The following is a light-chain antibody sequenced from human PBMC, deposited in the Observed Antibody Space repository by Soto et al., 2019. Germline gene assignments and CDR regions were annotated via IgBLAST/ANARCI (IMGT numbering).Light chain of an antibody. V-gene: IGLV4-60*03. J-gene: IGLJ2*01. CDR1: SGHRSYI. Sequence: QLVLTQSSSASASLGSSVTLTCTLSSGHRSYIIAWHQQQPGKAPRYLMKLEGSGSYNKGSGVPDRFSGSSSGADRYLTMSNLQSEDEADYYCETWDSNIRVFGGGTKVTVL. CDR3: ETWDSNIRV. CDR2: LEGSGSY.